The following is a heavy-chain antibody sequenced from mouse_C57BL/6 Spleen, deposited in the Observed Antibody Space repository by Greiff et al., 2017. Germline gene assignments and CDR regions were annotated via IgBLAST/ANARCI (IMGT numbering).Heavy chain of an antibody. J-gene: IGHJ2*01. V-gene: IGHV1-82*01. Sequence: QVQLQQSGPELVKPGASVKISCKASGYAFTSYWMNWVKQRPGQGLEWIGRIYPGDGDTNYNGKFKGKATLTADKSSSTAYMQLSSLTSEDSAVYVCARTLYYSNSDFDYWGQGTTLTVSS. CDR2: IYPGDGDT. CDR1: GYAFTSYW. D-gene: IGHD2-5*01. CDR3: ARTLYYSNSDFDY.